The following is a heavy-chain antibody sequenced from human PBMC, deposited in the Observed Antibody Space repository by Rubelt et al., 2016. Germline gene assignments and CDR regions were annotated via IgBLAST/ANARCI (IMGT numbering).Heavy chain of an antibody. CDR2: IYYSGST. D-gene: IGHD3-10*01. CDR3: ARELLRFGELTSFPSKWLNY. V-gene: IGHV4-59*01. CDR1: GGSLNDYY. J-gene: IGHJ4*02. Sequence: GLLKPSETLSLTCTVSGGSLNDYYWSWIRQPPGKGLEWIGNIYYSGSTNYNPSLKSRVTISVDTSKNQFSLKLSSVTAADTAVYYCARELLRFGELTSFPSKWLNYWGQGTLVTVSS.